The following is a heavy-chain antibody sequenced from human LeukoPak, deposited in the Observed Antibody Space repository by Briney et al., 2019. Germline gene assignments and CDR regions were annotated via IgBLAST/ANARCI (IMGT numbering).Heavy chain of an antibody. CDR1: GFTFSSYS. CDR3: ASYSRGTIFGVVPIGGNAFDI. Sequence: SPGGSLRLSCAASGFTFSSYSMNWVRQAPGKGLEWVSSISSSSSYIYYADSVKGRFTISRDNAKNSLYLQMNSLRAEDTAVYYCASYSRGTIFGVVPIGGNAFDIWGQGTMVTVSS. J-gene: IGHJ3*02. CDR2: ISSSSSYI. V-gene: IGHV3-21*01. D-gene: IGHD3-3*01.